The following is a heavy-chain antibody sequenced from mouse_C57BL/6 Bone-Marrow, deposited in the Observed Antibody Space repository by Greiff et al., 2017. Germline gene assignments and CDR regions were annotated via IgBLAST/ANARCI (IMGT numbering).Heavy chain of an antibody. Sequence: EVQRVESGGGLVKPGGSLKLSCAASGFTFSSYAMSWVRQTPEKRLEWVATISDGGSYTYYPDNVKGRFTISRDNAKNNLYLQMSHLKSEDTAMYYCARGVYYGSSYGWYFDVWGTGTTVTGSS. CDR3: ARGVYYGSSYGWYFDV. CDR2: ISDGGSYT. V-gene: IGHV5-4*01. CDR1: GFTFSSYA. D-gene: IGHD1-1*01. J-gene: IGHJ1*03.